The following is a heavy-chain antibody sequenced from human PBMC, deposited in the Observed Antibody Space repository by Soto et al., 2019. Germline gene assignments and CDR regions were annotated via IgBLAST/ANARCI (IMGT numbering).Heavy chain of an antibody. D-gene: IGHD3-22*01. CDR2: IHWNDDK. J-gene: IGHJ5*02. Sequence: SGPTLVNPTQTLTLTCSFSGFSLSAYGVRVIWFRQPPGETLEWLALIHWNDDKRYSPYLKSRLTITKDTSKNQVVLTLTNLDPLDTGTYFCAHTKDSSGFLTSWGQVILVTLSS. CDR1: GFSLSAYGVR. V-gene: IGHV2-5*01. CDR3: AHTKDSSGFLTS.